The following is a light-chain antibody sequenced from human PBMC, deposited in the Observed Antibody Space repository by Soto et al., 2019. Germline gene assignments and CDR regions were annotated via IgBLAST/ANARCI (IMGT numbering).Light chain of an antibody. V-gene: IGLV2-14*01. CDR3: SAYTARSTLV. Sequence: QSALTQPASVSGSAGQSITISCSGTMRDVGAYNLVSWYQQHPGTAPKHIIYEVRNRPSGISSWFSGSRSGNTASLTISGLQPEDVGDYYCSAYTARSTLVFCGGTKGTVL. J-gene: IGLJ3*02. CDR2: EVR. CDR1: MRDVGAYNL.